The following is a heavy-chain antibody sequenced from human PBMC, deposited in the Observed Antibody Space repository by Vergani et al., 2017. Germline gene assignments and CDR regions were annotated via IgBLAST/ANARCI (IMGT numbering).Heavy chain of an antibody. J-gene: IGHJ3*01. CDR3: AREYSSTSGRAFDF. Sequence: QVQLVESGGNVVQSGTSLRLSCAASGFSFGSYGMHWVRQSPGKGLGWVSFVSTGTKRQSYAESVKGRFTISRDSAKNSLYLQMDSLRAEDTAVYYCAREYSSTSGRAFDFWGQGTKVTVSS. CDR1: GFSFGSYG. D-gene: IGHD2-2*01. V-gene: IGHV3-33*04. CDR2: VSTGTKRQ.